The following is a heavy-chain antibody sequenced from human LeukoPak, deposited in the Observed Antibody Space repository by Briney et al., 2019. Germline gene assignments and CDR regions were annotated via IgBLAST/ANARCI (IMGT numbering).Heavy chain of an antibody. J-gene: IGHJ3*02. D-gene: IGHD5-24*01. CDR3: ARVVGMATIGQDAFDI. V-gene: IGHV3-11*01. CDR2: ISSSGSTI. Sequence: GALRLSCAASGFTFSDYYMSWIRQAPGKGLEWVSYISSSGSTIYYADSVKGRFTISRDNAKNSLYLQMNSLRAEDTAVYYCARVVGMATIGQDAFDIWGQGTMVTVSS. CDR1: GFTFSDYY.